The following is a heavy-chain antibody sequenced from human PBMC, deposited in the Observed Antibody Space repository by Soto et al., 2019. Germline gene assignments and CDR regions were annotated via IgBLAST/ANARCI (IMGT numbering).Heavy chain of an antibody. D-gene: IGHD2-21*02. CDR2: IYSGETT. J-gene: IGHJ4*02. Sequence: PGGSLRLSCAASGLNGNSDYMNWVRQTPGKGLEWVASIYSGETTYYADSVRGRFTISSDKSKNTLYFQLSSLRIEDTAVYYCTRDGRGLGRLSLFEYWGQGVLVTVSS. CDR3: TRDGRGLGRLSLFEY. V-gene: IGHV3-53*01. CDR1: GLNGNSDY.